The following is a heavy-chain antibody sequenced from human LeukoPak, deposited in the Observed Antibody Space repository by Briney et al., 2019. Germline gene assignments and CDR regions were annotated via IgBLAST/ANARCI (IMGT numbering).Heavy chain of an antibody. CDR1: GFTFSSYS. CDR3: ARLDSSGYYSIDY. CDR2: ISSSSSYI. V-gene: IGHV3-21*01. D-gene: IGHD3-22*01. J-gene: IGHJ4*02. Sequence: GGSLRLSCAASGFTFSSYSMNWVRQAPGKGLEWVSSISSSSSYIYYADSVKGRFTISRDNAKNSLYLQMNSLRAEDTAVYYCARLDSSGYYSIDYWGQGTLATVSS.